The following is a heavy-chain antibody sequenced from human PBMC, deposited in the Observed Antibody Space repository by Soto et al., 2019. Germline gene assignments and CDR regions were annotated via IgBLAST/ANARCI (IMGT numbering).Heavy chain of an antibody. V-gene: IGHV3-7*01. Sequence: ETLSLTYTFSGCSISSYYWSCVRQAPGKGLEWVANIKQDGSEKYYVDSVKGRFTISRDNAKNSLYLQMNSLRAEDTAVYYCAREYYDYIWGSYPSGSLDYWGQGTLVTVSS. D-gene: IGHD3-16*02. CDR3: AREYYDYIWGSYPSGSLDY. CDR1: GCSISSYY. CDR2: IKQDGSEK. J-gene: IGHJ4*02.